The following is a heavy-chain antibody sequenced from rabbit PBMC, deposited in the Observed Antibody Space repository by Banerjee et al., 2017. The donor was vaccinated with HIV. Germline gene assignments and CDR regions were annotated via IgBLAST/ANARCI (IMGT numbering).Heavy chain of an antibody. D-gene: IGHD1-1*01. Sequence: EESGGDLVKPEGSLTLTCTASGLDFSGSYWICWVRQAPGKGLEWIACIYAGSSGSTYYASWAKGRFTISKTSSTTVTLQMTSLTAADTATYFCARSPYGVFSDYGAFKLWGQGTLVTVS. V-gene: IGHV1S45*01. CDR3: ARSPYGVFSDYGAFKL. CDR2: IYAGSSGST. CDR1: GLDFSGSYW. J-gene: IGHJ4*01.